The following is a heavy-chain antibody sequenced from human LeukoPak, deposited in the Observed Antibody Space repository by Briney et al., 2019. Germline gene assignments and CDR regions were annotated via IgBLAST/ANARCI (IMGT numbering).Heavy chain of an antibody. V-gene: IGHV3-48*02. Sequence: GGSLRLSCAASRFTFSSYSMNWVRQAPGKGLEWVSYISSSSGTIYYADSVKGRFTISRDNAKNSLYLQMNSLRDEDTAVYYCARDSGVVVTAIPNYWGQGALVTVSS. D-gene: IGHD2-21*02. J-gene: IGHJ4*02. CDR3: ARDSGVVVTAIPNY. CDR2: ISSSSGTI. CDR1: RFTFSSYS.